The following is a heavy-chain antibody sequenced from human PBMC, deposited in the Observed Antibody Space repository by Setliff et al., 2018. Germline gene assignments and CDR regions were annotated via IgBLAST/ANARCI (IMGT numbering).Heavy chain of an antibody. CDR1: EYSFTGYY. D-gene: IGHD1-26*01. J-gene: IGHJ4*02. CDR2: INPNNGKT. V-gene: IGHV1-2*02. Sequence: EASVKVSCKAPEYSFTGYYMHWLRQAPGQGPEWVGWINPNNGKTQYSQMFQGRLTMTKDTSISTVYMELSSLRSDDTAMYYCATDHDIVGFGYWGRGTLVTVSS. CDR3: ATDHDIVGFGY.